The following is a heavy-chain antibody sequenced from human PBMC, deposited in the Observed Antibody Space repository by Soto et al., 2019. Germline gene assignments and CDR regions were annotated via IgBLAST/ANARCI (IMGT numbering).Heavy chain of an antibody. CDR2: IIPIFGAA. Sequence: SVKVSCKASGGTFSSYAISWVRQAPGQGLEWMGGIIPIFGAANYAQKFQGRVTITADESTSTAYMELSSLRSEDTAVYYCAREAERKGIAVAAGMDVWGQGTTVTVSS. J-gene: IGHJ6*02. V-gene: IGHV1-69*13. D-gene: IGHD6-19*01. CDR3: AREAERKGIAVAAGMDV. CDR1: GGTFSSYA.